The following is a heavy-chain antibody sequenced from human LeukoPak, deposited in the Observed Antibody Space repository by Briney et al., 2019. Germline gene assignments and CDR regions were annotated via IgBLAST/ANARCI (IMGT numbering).Heavy chain of an antibody. J-gene: IGHJ4*02. CDR1: GGSFSGYY. V-gene: IGHV4-34*01. CDR2: INHSGST. CDR3: ATQYYDFWSGSATVDY. D-gene: IGHD3-3*01. Sequence: SETLSLTCAVYGGSFSGYYWSWIRQPPGKGLEWIGEINHSGSTNYNPSLKGRVTISVDTSKSQFSLKLSSVTAADTAVYYCATQYYDFWSGSATVDYWGQGTLVTVSS.